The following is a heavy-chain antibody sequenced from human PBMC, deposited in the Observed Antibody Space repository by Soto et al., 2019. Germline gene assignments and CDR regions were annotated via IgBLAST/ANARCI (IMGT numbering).Heavy chain of an antibody. D-gene: IGHD4-17*01. CDR2: IKNDGSGT. Sequence: GGSLRLSCAASGFTFDDYGMSWVRQAPGKGLEWVSRIKNDGSGTFYADSVKGRFTISKDNAKNTLYLQMNSLRAEDSAVYYCARVFSYGDYLNDYYGMDVWGQGTTVTVSS. CDR3: ARVFSYGDYLNDYYGMDV. CDR1: GFTFDDYG. V-gene: IGHV3-20*04. J-gene: IGHJ6*02.